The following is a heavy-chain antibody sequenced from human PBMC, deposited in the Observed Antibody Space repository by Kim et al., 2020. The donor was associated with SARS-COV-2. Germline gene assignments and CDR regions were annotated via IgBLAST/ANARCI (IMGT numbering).Heavy chain of an antibody. V-gene: IGHV3-33*05. CDR3: AREVGTRRFGEPYGMDV. CDR1: GFTFSSYG. J-gene: IGHJ6*02. Sequence: GGSLRLSCAASGFTFSSYGMHWVRQAPGKGLEWVAVISYDGSNKYYADSVKGRFTISRDNSKNTLYLQMNSLRAEDTAVYYCAREVGTRRFGEPYGMDVWGQGTTVTVSS. D-gene: IGHD3-10*01. CDR2: ISYDGSNK.